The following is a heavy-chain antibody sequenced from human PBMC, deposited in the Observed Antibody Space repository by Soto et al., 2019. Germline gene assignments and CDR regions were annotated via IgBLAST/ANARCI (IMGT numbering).Heavy chain of an antibody. CDR1: GFTFKNYA. D-gene: IGHD6-19*01. Sequence: EVQLLESGGGLVQPGGSLRLSCAASGFTFKNYAMSWVRQAPGKGLEWVSSIHGSGGRSYYSDSVRGRFTVSRDDSEKTLYLQMSSRRVDGTAVYYCAKDAVPGNGEGYWFDPWGQGTPVTVSS. J-gene: IGHJ5*02. CDR2: IHGSGGRS. CDR3: AKDAVPGNGEGYWFDP. V-gene: IGHV3-23*01.